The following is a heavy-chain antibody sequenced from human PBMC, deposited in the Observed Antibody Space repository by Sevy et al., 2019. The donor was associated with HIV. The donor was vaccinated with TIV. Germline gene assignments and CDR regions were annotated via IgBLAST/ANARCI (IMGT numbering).Heavy chain of an antibody. V-gene: IGHV3-72*01. J-gene: IGHJ4*02. CDR2: IRKKPNSYST. D-gene: IGHD2-15*01. CDR1: GFSFSDHY. CDR3: VRADSDNSRRLLDS. Sequence: GGSLRLSCAASGFSFSDHYMDWVRQAPGRGLEWIGRIRKKPNSYSTEYAASVKGRFTNSRDDAKSSLYLQMNSLKTEDTAVYYCVRADSDNSRRLLDSWGQGTLVTVSS.